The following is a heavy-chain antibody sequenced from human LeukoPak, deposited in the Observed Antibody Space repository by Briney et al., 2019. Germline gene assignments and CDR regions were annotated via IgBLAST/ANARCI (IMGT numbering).Heavy chain of an antibody. CDR3: ARGGRYYDSSGYLALVRPGPNFDY. Sequence: SETLSLTCAVYGGSFSGYYWSWIRQPPGKGLEWLGEINHSGSTNYNPSLKSRVTISVDTSKNQFSLKLSSVTAADTAVYYCARGGRYYDSSGYLALVRPGPNFDYWGQGTLVTVSS. V-gene: IGHV4-34*01. CDR2: INHSGST. D-gene: IGHD3-22*01. CDR1: GGSFSGYY. J-gene: IGHJ4*02.